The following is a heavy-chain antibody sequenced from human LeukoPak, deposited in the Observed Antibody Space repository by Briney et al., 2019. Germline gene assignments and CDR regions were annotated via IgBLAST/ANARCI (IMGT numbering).Heavy chain of an antibody. Sequence: PGGSLRLSCAASGFTFDDYGMSWVRQAPGKGLVWVSRINTDGSSTSYADSVKGRFTISRDNAKNSLYLQMNSLRAEDTAVYYCARGLADGYFDYWGQGTLVTVSS. D-gene: IGHD3-3*02. CDR2: INTDGSST. J-gene: IGHJ4*02. CDR1: GFTFDDYG. CDR3: ARGLADGYFDY. V-gene: IGHV3-74*01.